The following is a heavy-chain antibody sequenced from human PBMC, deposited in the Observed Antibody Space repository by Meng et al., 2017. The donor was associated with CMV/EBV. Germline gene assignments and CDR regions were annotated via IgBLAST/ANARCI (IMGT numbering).Heavy chain of an antibody. CDR3: ARVPYGSGSYLGYYGMDV. CDR2: ISSSSSYI. J-gene: IGHJ6*02. V-gene: IGHV3-21*01. Sequence: GESLKISCAASGFTFSSYSMNWVRQAPGKGLEWVSSISSSSSYIHYADSVKGRFTISRDNAKNSLYLQMNSLRAEDTAVYYCARVPYGSGSYLGYYGMDVWGQGTTVTVSS. CDR1: GFTFSSYS. D-gene: IGHD3-10*01.